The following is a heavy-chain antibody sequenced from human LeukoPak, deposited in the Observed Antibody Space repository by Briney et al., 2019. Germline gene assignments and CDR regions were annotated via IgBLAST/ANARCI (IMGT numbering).Heavy chain of an antibody. J-gene: IGHJ3*02. CDR2: ISGSGGRT. CDR3: AMTMKYCSGGTCQEAFEI. Sequence: GGSLRLSCAASGFTFSTHAMSWVRQAPGKGLEWVSAISGSGGRTYHADSVKGRFAISRDNSKNTLFLQMNSLRAEDTAIYCCAMTMKYCSGGTCQEAFEIWGQGTMVTVSS. V-gene: IGHV3-23*01. D-gene: IGHD2-15*01. CDR1: GFTFSTHA.